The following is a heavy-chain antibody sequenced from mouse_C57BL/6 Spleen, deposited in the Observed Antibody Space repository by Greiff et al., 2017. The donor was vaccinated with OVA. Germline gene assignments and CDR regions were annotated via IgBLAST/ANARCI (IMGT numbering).Heavy chain of an antibody. CDR1: GFNIKDYY. Sequence: VQLQQSGAELVRPGASVKLSCTASGFNIKDYYMHWVKQRPEQGLEWIGRIDPEDGDTEYAPKFQGKATMTADTSSNTAYLQLSSLTSEDTAVYYCTYYGSSSPFDYWGQGTTLTVSS. CDR3: TYYGSSSPFDY. CDR2: IDPEDGDT. V-gene: IGHV14-1*01. J-gene: IGHJ2*01. D-gene: IGHD1-1*01.